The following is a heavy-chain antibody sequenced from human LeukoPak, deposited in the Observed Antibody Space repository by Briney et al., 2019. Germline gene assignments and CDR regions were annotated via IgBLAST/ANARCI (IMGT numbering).Heavy chain of an antibody. D-gene: IGHD4-17*01. CDR1: GYSFNAYW. V-gene: IGHV5-51*01. J-gene: IGHJ4*02. CDR3: ARYDTSTTVTTFDY. Sequence: GESLKISCQGSGYSFNAYWVGWVRQMPGKGLEWMGIIYPGDSDTRYSPSFQGQVTISVDKSISTAYLQWSSLKASDTAMYYCARYDTSTTVTTFDYWGQGTLVTVSS. CDR2: IYPGDSDT.